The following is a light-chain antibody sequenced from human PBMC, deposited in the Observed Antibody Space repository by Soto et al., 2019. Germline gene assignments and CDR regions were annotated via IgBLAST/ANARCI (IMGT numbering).Light chain of an antibody. CDR3: ASFTTSSTRV. V-gene: IGLV2-14*01. Sequence: QSVLTQPASVSGSPGQSITVSCTGTTSDIGSYNYVSWYQQHPGKAPKLIIYEVNNRPSGISNRFSGSKSGSAASLTISGLQAEDEADYYCASFTTSSTRVFGTGTKATVL. CDR1: TSDIGSYNY. CDR2: EVN. J-gene: IGLJ1*01.